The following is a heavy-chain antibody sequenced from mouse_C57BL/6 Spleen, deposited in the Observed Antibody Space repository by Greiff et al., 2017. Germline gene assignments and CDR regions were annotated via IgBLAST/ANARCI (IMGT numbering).Heavy chain of an antibody. J-gene: IGHJ2*01. CDR3: TPTAQVYYFDY. V-gene: IGHV1-15*01. Sequence: VQLQQSGAELVRPGASVTLSCKASGYTFTDYEMHWVKQTPVHGLEWIGAIDPETGGTAYNQKFKGKAILTADKSFSTAYMELRSLTSEDSAVYYCTPTAQVYYFDYWGQGTTLTVSS. CDR2: IDPETGGT. CDR1: GYTFTDYE. D-gene: IGHD3-2*02.